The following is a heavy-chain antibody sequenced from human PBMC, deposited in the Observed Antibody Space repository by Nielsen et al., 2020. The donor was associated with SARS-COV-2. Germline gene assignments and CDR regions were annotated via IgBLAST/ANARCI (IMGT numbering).Heavy chain of an antibody. D-gene: IGHD3-22*01. CDR1: GFTFSSYG. CDR2: IKQDGSEK. CDR3: AKLPDYDSSGYWTDY. V-gene: IGHV3-7*03. Sequence: GESLKISCAASGFTFSSYGMHWVRQAPGKGLEWVANIKQDGSEKYYVDSVKGRFTISRDNAKNSLYLQMNSLRAEDTALYYCAKLPDYDSSGYWTDYWGQGTLVTVSS. J-gene: IGHJ4*02.